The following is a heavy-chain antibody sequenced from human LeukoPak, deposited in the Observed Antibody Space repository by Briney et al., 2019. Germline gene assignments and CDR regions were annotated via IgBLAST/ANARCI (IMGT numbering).Heavy chain of an antibody. Sequence: GGSLRLSCAASGFTFSSYGMHWVRQAPGKGLEWVAFIRYDGSNKYYADSAKGRFTISRDNSKNTLYLQMNSLRSDDTAVYYCASTNYYAWGQGTLVTVSS. J-gene: IGHJ5*02. V-gene: IGHV3-30*02. CDR2: IRYDGSNK. CDR3: ASTNYYA. CDR1: GFTFSSYG. D-gene: IGHD3-10*01.